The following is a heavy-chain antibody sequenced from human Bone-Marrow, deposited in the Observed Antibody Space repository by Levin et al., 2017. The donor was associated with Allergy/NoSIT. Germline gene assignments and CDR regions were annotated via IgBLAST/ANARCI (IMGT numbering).Heavy chain of an antibody. J-gene: IGHJ4*02. CDR2: ISSTSNNI. Sequence: LSLTCVASRFTFSDYGMNWVRQAPGKGLEWVSYISSTSNNIDYADSVKGRFTISRDNDKTSVYLEMNSLRADDTAVYYCTRGLMVSPIDDCWGQGTLVTVSS. CDR3: TRGLMVSPIDDC. V-gene: IGHV3-21*01. D-gene: IGHD2-8*01. CDR1: RFTFSDYG.